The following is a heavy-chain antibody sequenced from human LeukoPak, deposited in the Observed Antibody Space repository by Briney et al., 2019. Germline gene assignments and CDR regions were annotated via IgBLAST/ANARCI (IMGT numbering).Heavy chain of an antibody. V-gene: IGHV4-59*08. D-gene: IGHD3-10*01. Sequence: SETLSLTCTVSGASISSDYWTWIRQPPGKGLEWIGYMSSSGSSNYDPSLKSRVTISVDTSKNQSSLKLTSVTAADTAVYYCARGPYGSGSYSWGQGTLVTVSS. J-gene: IGHJ5*02. CDR1: GASISSDY. CDR2: MSSSGSS. CDR3: ARGPYGSGSYS.